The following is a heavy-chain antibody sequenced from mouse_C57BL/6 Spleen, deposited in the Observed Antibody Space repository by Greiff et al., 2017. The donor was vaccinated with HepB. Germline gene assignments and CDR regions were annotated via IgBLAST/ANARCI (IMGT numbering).Heavy chain of an antibody. V-gene: IGHV2-3*01. J-gene: IGHJ4*01. D-gene: IGHD2-1*01. CDR2: IWGDGST. CDR1: GFSLTSYG. CDR3: AEPGYCGNYDAMDY. Sequence: VQGVESGPGLVAPSQSLSITCTVSGFSLTSYGVSWVRQPPGKGLEWLGVIWGDGSTNYHSALISSLSISKDNSKSQVFLKLNSLQTDDTATYYCAEPGYCGNYDAMDYWGQGTSVTVSS.